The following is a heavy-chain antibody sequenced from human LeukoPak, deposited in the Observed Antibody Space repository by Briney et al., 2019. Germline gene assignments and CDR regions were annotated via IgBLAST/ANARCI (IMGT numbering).Heavy chain of an antibody. Sequence: GGSLRLFCAASGFTFSSYGMHWVPQAPGKGLEGVAVIWYDGSNKYYADSVKGRFTISRDNSKNTLYLQMNSLRAEDTAVYYCARDRGYGGYFDFDYWGQGTLVTVSS. CDR1: GFTFSSYG. CDR3: ARDRGYGGYFDFDY. D-gene: IGHD5-12*01. V-gene: IGHV3-33*01. CDR2: IWYDGSNK. J-gene: IGHJ4*02.